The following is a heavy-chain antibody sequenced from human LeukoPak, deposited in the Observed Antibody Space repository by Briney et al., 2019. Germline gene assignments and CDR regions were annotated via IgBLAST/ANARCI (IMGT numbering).Heavy chain of an antibody. CDR2: IYSGGST. CDR1: GFTVSSNY. CDR3: ARDETHFYGSGSSNWFDP. V-gene: IGHV3-53*01. D-gene: IGHD3-10*01. Sequence: TGGSLRLSCAASGFTVSSNYMSWVRQAPGKGLEWVSVIYSGGSTYYADSVKGRFTISRDNSKNTLYLQMNSLRAEDTAVYYCARDETHFYGSGSSNWFDPWGQGILVTVSS. J-gene: IGHJ5*02.